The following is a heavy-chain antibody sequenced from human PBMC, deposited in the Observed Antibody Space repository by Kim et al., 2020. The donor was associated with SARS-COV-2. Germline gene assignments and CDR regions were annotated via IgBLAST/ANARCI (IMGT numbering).Heavy chain of an antibody. CDR3: ARTYYYGSGSYFDY. J-gene: IGHJ4*02. V-gene: IGHV3-21*01. Sequence: GGSLRLSCAASGFTFSSYSMNWVRQAPGKGLEWVSSIRSSSSYIYYADSVKGRFTISRDNAKNSLYLQMNSLRAEDTAVYYCARTYYYGSGSYFDYWGQGTLVTVSS. CDR1: GFTFSSYS. CDR2: IRSSSSYI. D-gene: IGHD3-10*01.